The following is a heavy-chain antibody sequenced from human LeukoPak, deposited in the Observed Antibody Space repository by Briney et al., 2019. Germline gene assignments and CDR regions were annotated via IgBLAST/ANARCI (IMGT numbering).Heavy chain of an antibody. J-gene: IGHJ5*02. CDR1: GFTFNTYT. CDR2: IGSISDYV. Sequence: PGGSLRLSCAASGFTFNTYTMNWVRQTPGKGLEWVSSIGSISDYVSYADSVKGRFTISRDNAKNSVYLQMNSLRVEDMGVYYCARDPDNYYGSGSYWFDPWGQGTLVTVSS. CDR3: ARDPDNYYGSGSYWFDP. D-gene: IGHD3-10*01. V-gene: IGHV3-21*01.